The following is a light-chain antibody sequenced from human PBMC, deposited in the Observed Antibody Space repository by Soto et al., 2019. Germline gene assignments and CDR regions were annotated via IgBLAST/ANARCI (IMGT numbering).Light chain of an antibody. CDR3: QAYDSSLRVL. CDR2: GNS. V-gene: IGLV1-40*01. CDR1: SSNIGAGYD. Sequence: QSVLTQPPSVSGAPGQRVTISCTGSSSNIGAGYDVHWYQQLPGTAPKLLIYGNSNRPSGVPDRFSGSKSGTSASLAITGRQAEDEADYYCQAYDSSLRVLFGGGTKLTVL. J-gene: IGLJ2*01.